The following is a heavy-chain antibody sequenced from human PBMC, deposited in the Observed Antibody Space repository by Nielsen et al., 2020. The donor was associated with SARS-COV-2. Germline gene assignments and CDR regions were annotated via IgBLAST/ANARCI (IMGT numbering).Heavy chain of an antibody. Sequence: ASVKVSCKASGYTFTSYAMHWVRQAPGQRLEWMGWINAGNGNTKYSQKFQGRVTITRDTSASTAYMELSSLRSEDTAVYYCAREPGYSSSWYGAGAFDYWGQGTLVTDSS. CDR1: GYTFTSYA. D-gene: IGHD6-13*01. V-gene: IGHV1-3*01. CDR2: INAGNGNT. CDR3: AREPGYSSSWYGAGAFDY. J-gene: IGHJ4*02.